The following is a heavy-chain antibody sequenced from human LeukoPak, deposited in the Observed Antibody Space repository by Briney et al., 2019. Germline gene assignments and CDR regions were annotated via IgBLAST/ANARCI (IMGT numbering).Heavy chain of an antibody. CDR2: FDPEGGET. CDR3: ATDGGLQLVPFYYYYMDV. Sequence: ASVKVSCKVSGYTLTELSMHWVRQAPGKGLEWMGGFDPEGGETIYAQKFQGRVTMTEDTSTDTAYMELSSLRSEDTAVYYCATDGGLQLVPFYYYYMDVWGKGTTVTVSS. V-gene: IGHV1-24*01. CDR1: GYTLTELS. J-gene: IGHJ6*03. D-gene: IGHD6-6*01.